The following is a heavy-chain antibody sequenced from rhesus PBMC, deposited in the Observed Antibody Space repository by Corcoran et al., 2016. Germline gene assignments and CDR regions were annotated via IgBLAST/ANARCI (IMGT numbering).Heavy chain of an antibody. Sequence: QLQLQESGPGLVKPSETLSVTCAVSGGSISSSYWSWIRQAPGKGLEWIGYIYGSGSSTNYNPSLKSRFTLSVDTSKVQLSLKLSSVTAADTAVYYCATSGVVTEPNYWGQGVLVTVSS. V-gene: IGHV4-169*01. D-gene: IGHD3-16*01. J-gene: IGHJ4*01. CDR2: IYGSGSST. CDR3: ATSGVVTEPNY. CDR1: GGSISSSY.